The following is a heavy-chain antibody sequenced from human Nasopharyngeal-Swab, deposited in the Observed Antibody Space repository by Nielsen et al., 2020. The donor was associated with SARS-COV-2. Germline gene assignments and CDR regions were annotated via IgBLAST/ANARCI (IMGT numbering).Heavy chain of an antibody. CDR1: GFTFSSYS. Sequence: GGSLRLSCAASGFTFSSYSMNWVRQAPGKGLEWVSSISSSSSFIYYADSVKGRFTISRDNAKNSLYLQMNSLRGEVTAVYYCAKTPGNYHYYMDVWGKGTTVTVSS. J-gene: IGHJ6*03. CDR2: ISSSSSFI. CDR3: AKTPGNYHYYMDV. V-gene: IGHV3-21*01.